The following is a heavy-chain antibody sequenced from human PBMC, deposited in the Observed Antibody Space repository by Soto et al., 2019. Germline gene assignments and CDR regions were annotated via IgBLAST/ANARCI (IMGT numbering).Heavy chain of an antibody. CDR1: GYTFTSYD. CDR3: ASGTYYDYVWGSYTLWRRPYGMDV. D-gene: IGHD3-16*01. J-gene: IGHJ6*02. CDR2: MNPNSGNT. V-gene: IGHV1-8*01. Sequence: QVQLVQSGAEVKKPGASVKVSCKASGYTFTSYDINWVRQATGQGLEWMGWMNPNSGNTGYAQKFQGRVTMTRNTSISTAYMELSSLRSEDTAVYYCASGTYYDYVWGSYTLWRRPYGMDVWGQGATVTVSS.